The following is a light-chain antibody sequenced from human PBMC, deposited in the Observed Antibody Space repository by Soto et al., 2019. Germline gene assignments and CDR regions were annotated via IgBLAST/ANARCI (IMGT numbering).Light chain of an antibody. J-gene: IGLJ2*01. CDR1: SSDVGYYDY. V-gene: IGLV2-11*01. CDR3: CSYAGSYSVV. Sequence: QSALTQPPSASGFPGQSVTISCTGTSSDVGYYDYVSWYQQHPGKAPKLMIYDVSKRPSGVPDRFSGSKSGNTASLTISGLQAEDEADYYRCSYAGSYSVVFGGGTKLTVL. CDR2: DVS.